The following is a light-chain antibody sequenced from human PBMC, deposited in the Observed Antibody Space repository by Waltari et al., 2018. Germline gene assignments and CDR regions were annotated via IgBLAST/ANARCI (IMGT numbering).Light chain of an antibody. Sequence: QSALTQPASVSGSPGQSITIPRPGTSTDVGSYNLVPWYQQHPGKAPKLMIYEGSKRPSGVSNRFSGSKSGNTASLTISGLQAEDEADYYCCSYAGSSTWVFGGGTKLTVL. V-gene: IGLV2-23*01. CDR3: CSYAGSSTWV. CDR1: STDVGSYNL. J-gene: IGLJ3*02. CDR2: EGS.